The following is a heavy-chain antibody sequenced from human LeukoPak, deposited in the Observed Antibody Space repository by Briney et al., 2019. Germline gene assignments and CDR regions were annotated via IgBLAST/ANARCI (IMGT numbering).Heavy chain of an antibody. CDR1: GGSISSSYW. V-gene: IGHV4-4*02. J-gene: IGHJ5*02. CDR2: IYHSGST. Sequence: SETLSLTCAVSGGSISSSYWWSWVRQPPGKGLEWIGEIYHSGSTNYKPSLKSRVTISVDTSKNQFSLKLSSVTAADTAVYYCARTGQTRAPDENNWFDPWGQGTLVTVSS. D-gene: IGHD1-1*01. CDR3: ARTGQTRAPDENNWFDP.